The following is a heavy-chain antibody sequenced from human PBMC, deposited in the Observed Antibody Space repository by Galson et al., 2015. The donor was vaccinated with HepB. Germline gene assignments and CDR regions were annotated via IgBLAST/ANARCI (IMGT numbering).Heavy chain of an antibody. J-gene: IGHJ4*02. CDR3: ASQNDYDFWNLFDY. Sequence: SLRLSCAASGFSFSNYWMSWVRQAPGKGLEWVANIKQDGSEKYYVDSVKGRFTISRDNAKNLLYLQMNSLRAEDTAVYYCASQNDYDFWNLFDYWGQGTLVTVSS. CDR1: GFSFSNYW. D-gene: IGHD3-3*01. CDR2: IKQDGSEK. V-gene: IGHV3-7*03.